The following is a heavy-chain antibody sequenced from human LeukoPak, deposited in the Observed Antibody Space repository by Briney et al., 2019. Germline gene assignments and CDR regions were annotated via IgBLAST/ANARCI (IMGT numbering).Heavy chain of an antibody. CDR2: IYYSGST. CDR3: ARVRIAAIDI. J-gene: IGHJ3*02. D-gene: IGHD6-13*01. CDR1: GGSISSSSYY. Sequence: SETLSLTCTVSGGSISSSSYYWGWIRQPPGKGLEWIGSIYYSGSTYYNPSLKSRVTISVDTSKNQFSLKLSSVTAADTAVYYCARVRIAAIDIWGQGTMVTVSS. V-gene: IGHV4-39*07.